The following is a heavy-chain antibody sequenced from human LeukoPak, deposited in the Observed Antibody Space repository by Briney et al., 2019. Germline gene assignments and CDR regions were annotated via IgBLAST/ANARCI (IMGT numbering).Heavy chain of an antibody. D-gene: IGHD3-22*01. CDR3: AKDFPYYYDSSGYYVDY. V-gene: IGHV3-30*18. Sequence: GRSLRLSCAASGFTFSSYGMHWVRQAPGKGLEWVAVISYDGSNKYYADSVKGRFTISRDNSKNTLYLQMNSLRAEDTAVYYCAKDFPYYYDSSGYYVDYWGQGTLVTVSS. CDR1: GFTFSSYG. J-gene: IGHJ4*02. CDR2: ISYDGSNK.